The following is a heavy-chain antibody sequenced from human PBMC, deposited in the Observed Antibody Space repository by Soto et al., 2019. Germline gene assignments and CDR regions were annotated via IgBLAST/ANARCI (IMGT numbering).Heavy chain of an antibody. D-gene: IGHD6-19*01. CDR2: ISGSGGST. Sequence: GGSVRLSCAASGFTFSSYAMSWARQAPGKGLEWVSAISGSGGSTYYADSVKGRFTISRDNSKNTLYLQMNSLRAEDTAVYYCAKSSSGWKNYFDYWGQGALVTVSS. J-gene: IGHJ4*02. V-gene: IGHV3-23*01. CDR3: AKSSSGWKNYFDY. CDR1: GFTFSSYA.